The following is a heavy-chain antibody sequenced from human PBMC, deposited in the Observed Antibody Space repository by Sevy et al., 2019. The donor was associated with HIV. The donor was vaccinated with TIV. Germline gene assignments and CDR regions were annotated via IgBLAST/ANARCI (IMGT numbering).Heavy chain of an antibody. CDR1: GGSFSGYY. D-gene: IGHD2-21*01. Sequence: SETLSLTCAVYGGSFSGYYWSWIRQPPGKGLEWIGEINHSGSTNYNPSLKSRVTISVDTSKNQFSQKLSSVTAADTAVYYCARGRIGLWAKHNYYYGMDVWGQGTTVTVSS. CDR3: ARGRIGLWAKHNYYYGMDV. J-gene: IGHJ6*02. CDR2: INHSGST. V-gene: IGHV4-34*01.